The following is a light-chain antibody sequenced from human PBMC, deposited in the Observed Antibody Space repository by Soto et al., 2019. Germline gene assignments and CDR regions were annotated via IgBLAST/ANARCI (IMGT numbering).Light chain of an antibody. CDR3: QQSVSSPPWT. V-gene: IGKV1-39*01. J-gene: IGKJ1*01. CDR2: AAS. Sequence: DIQMTQSPSSLSASVGDSVTITCRASQNIKTYLNWYQQKPGKAPNLLIYAASSLHSGVPSRFSGSVSGTDFTLTISSLKPEDYATYYCQQSVSSPPWTFGQGTKVEIK. CDR1: QNIKTY.